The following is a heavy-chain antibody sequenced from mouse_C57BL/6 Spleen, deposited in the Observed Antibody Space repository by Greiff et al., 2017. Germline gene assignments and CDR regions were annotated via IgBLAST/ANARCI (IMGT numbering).Heavy chain of an antibody. D-gene: IGHD2-4*01. J-gene: IGHJ2*01. V-gene: IGHV1-62-2*01. CDR1: GYTFTEYT. CDR3: ARHEVDYALYYFDD. Sequence: VQLQQSGAELVKPGASVKLSCKASGYTFTEYTIHWVKQRSGQGLEWIGRFYPGSGSIKYNEKFKDKATLTADKSSSTAYMELSRLTSEDSAVYFCARHEVDYALYYFDDWGQGTTLTVSS. CDR2: FYPGSGSI.